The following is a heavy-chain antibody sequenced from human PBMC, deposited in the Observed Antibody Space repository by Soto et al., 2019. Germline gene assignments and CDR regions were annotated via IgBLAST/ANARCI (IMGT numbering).Heavy chain of an antibody. Sequence: EVQLLESGGGLVQPGGSLRLSCAASGFTFSNSAMSWVRQAPGKGLEWVSTISGSGDSTYYADSVKGRFTISRDNSKNTLFLQMSTLRAEDTAVYYCAKDSRGYCSGGTCGVFDYWGQGTLVTVSS. CDR1: GFTFSNSA. J-gene: IGHJ4*02. D-gene: IGHD2-15*01. CDR2: ISGSGDST. V-gene: IGHV3-23*01. CDR3: AKDSRGYCSGGTCGVFDY.